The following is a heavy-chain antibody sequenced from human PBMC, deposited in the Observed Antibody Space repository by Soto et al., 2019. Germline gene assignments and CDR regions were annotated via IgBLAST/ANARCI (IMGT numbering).Heavy chain of an antibody. CDR3: ARDGYDGSGSPYPAY. CDR2: VYYPGST. V-gene: IGHV4-59*01. Sequence: SETLSLTCTVSGGSMSEYFWSWIRQSPGKGLEWIGYVYYPGSTDYNPSLKSRVTISVDTSMRQFSLKLSSVTVADTAVYYCARDGYDGSGSPYPAYWGPGAQVTVSS. D-gene: IGHD3-10*01. J-gene: IGHJ4*02. CDR1: GGSMSEYF.